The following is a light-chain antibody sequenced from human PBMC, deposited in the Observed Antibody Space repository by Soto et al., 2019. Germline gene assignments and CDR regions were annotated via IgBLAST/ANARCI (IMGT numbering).Light chain of an antibody. CDR2: EVG. J-gene: IGLJ1*01. V-gene: IGLV2-14*01. CDR1: SSDVGGYNY. Sequence: QSVLTQPASVSGSPGQSITISCTGTSSDVGGYNYVSWYQQHPGKAPKLMIYEVGNRPSGVSNRFSGSKSGNTASLTISGLQAEGEADYYCSSYTSSSTYVFGTGTKVTVL. CDR3: SSYTSSSTYV.